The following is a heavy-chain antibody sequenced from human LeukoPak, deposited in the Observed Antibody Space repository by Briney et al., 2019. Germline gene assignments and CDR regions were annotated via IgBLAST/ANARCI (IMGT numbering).Heavy chain of an antibody. CDR2: INPNSGDT. CDR3: ATQRGSYLWGTDFDY. Sequence: ASVKVSFKASGYTFTGYYMHWVRQAPGQGLEWMGWINPNSGDTKYSQKFQGRVTMTRDTSISTAYMELSRLRSDDTAVYYCATQRGSYLWGTDFDYWGQGTLVTVSS. J-gene: IGHJ4*02. D-gene: IGHD3-16*01. CDR1: GYTFTGYY. V-gene: IGHV1-2*02.